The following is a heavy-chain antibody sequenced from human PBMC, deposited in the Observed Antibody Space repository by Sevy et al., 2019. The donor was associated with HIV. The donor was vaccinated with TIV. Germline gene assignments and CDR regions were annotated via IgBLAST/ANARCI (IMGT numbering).Heavy chain of an antibody. V-gene: IGHV3-48*02. Sequence: GGSLRLSCAASVFTFSSYSMNWVRQAPGKGLEWVSYISSSSSTIYYADSVKGRFTISRDNAKNSLYLQMNSLRDEDTAVYYCARVGTLYYYDSSGGMDVWGQGTTVTVSS. CDR3: ARVGTLYYYDSSGGMDV. CDR2: ISSSSSTI. CDR1: VFTFSSYS. J-gene: IGHJ6*02. D-gene: IGHD3-22*01.